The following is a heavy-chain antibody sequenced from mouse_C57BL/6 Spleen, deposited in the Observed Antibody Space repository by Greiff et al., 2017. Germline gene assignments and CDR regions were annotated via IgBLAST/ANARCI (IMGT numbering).Heavy chain of an antibody. CDR3: ARSDYGSSFHYFSY. D-gene: IGHD1-1*01. V-gene: IGHV1-69*01. Sequence: QVQLQQPGAELVMPGASVKLSCKASGYTFTSYWMHWVKQRPGQGLEWIGEIDPSDSYTNYNQKFKGKSTLTVDKSSSTAYMQLSSLTSEDSAVYYCARSDYGSSFHYFSYWGQGTTLTVSS. J-gene: IGHJ2*01. CDR1: GYTFTSYW. CDR2: IDPSDSYT.